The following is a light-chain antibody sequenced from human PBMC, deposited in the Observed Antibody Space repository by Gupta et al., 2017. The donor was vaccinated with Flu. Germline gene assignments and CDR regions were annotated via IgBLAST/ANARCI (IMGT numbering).Light chain of an antibody. V-gene: IGLV2-8*01. CDR3: SSYASSDTFG. CDR1: SSDVGIYNY. J-gene: IGLJ1*01. Sequence: QSALIQPPSASGSPGQSVTISCTGTSSDVGIYNYVSWYQQLPGKAPKLIIYDVTKRPSGVPDRFSGSKSGNTASLTVSGLQAEDEATYYCSSYASSDTFGFGTGTEVTGL. CDR2: DVT.